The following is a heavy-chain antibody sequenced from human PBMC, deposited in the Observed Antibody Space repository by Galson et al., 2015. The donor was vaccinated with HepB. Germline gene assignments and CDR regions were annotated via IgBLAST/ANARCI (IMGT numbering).Heavy chain of an antibody. J-gene: IGHJ4*02. Sequence: SLRLSCAASGFAFSSYPMHWVRQAPGKGLQWVAVISSDGTNKYYADSVMGRFTISRDNSKNTLYLQMNSLRAEDTAVYYCSREVDYWGQGTLVTASS. CDR1: GFAFSSYP. CDR3: SREVDY. CDR2: ISSDGTNK. V-gene: IGHV3-30*01.